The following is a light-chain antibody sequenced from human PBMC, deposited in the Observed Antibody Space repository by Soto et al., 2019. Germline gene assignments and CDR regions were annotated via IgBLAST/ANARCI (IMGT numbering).Light chain of an antibody. CDR2: GAS. J-gene: IGKJ1*01. CDR1: QSVSSSY. Sequence: ENLFTPSPGTLCLSPGDRATPSCRASQSVSSSYLAWYQQKPGQAPRLLIYGASTRATGIPARFSGSGSGTEFTLTISSLQSEDFAVYYCQQYNNWPPTFGQGTKVDIK. V-gene: IGKV3-15*01. CDR3: QQYNNWPPT.